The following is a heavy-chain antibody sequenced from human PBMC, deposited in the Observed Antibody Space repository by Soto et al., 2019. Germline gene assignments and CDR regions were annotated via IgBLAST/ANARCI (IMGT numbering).Heavy chain of an antibody. V-gene: IGHV3-30*18. CDR3: AKDRGLAESGRWSHYYYGMDV. CDR2: ISSDGSSK. CDR1: GFAFSDFY. J-gene: IGHJ6*02. D-gene: IGHD1-26*01. Sequence: GGSLRLSCAASGFAFSDFYMSWTRQAPGKGLEWVAVISSDGSSKYYGDSVRGRFTISRDNSKNTLFLEMNSLRSEDTAVYYCAKDRGLAESGRWSHYYYGMDVWGQGTTVTVSS.